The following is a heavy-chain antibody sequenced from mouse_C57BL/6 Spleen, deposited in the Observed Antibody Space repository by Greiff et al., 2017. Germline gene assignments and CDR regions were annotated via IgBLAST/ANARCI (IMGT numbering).Heavy chain of an antibody. Sequence: QVQLQQSGAELVRPGASVKMSCKASGYTFTSYNMHWVKQTPRQGLEWIGAIYPGNGDTSYNQKFKGKATLTVDKSSSTAYMQLSSLTSEDSAVYFCASYYYSNYEEIAMDYWGQGTSVTVSS. CDR2: IYPGNGDT. CDR1: GYTFTSYN. J-gene: IGHJ4*01. CDR3: ASYYYSNYEEIAMDY. V-gene: IGHV1-12*01. D-gene: IGHD2-5*01.